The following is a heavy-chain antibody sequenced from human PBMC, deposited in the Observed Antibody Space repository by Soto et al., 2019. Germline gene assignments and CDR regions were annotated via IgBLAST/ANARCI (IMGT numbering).Heavy chain of an antibody. CDR2: ISGSGATT. Sequence: QAGGSLRLSCAASGFIFSNYAMSWVRQAPGKGLEWVSAISGSGATTYYPDSVKGRFTISRDNSKNTLYLQMNNLRAEDTAVYYCTKGGIPRRYNIPKVDFDYWGQGSLVTVSS. D-gene: IGHD1-1*01. J-gene: IGHJ4*02. CDR3: TKGGIPRRYNIPKVDFDY. CDR1: GFIFSNYA. V-gene: IGHV3-23*01.